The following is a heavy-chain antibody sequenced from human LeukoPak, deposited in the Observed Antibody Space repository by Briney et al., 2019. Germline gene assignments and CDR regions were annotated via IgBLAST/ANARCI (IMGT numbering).Heavy chain of an antibody. V-gene: IGHV3-23*01. CDR1: GFSFNTYA. CDR2: ISNTGGST. J-gene: IGHJ4*02. CDR3: AKDIDRINVIVVAPGRGIDY. Sequence: GGSLRLSCAASGFSFNTYAMSWVRQAPGKGLEWVSAISNTGGSTYYADSVKGRFTISRDKSKNTLSLQMISLRAEDTAVYYCAKDIDRINVIVVAPGRGIDYWGQGTLVTVSS. D-gene: IGHD3-22*01.